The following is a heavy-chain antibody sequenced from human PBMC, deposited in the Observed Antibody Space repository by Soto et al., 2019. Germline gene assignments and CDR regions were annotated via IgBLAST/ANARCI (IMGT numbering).Heavy chain of an antibody. V-gene: IGHV1-2*02. Sequence: QVQLVQSGAEVKKPGASVKVSCKASGYSFTGYDMHWVRQAPGQGLEWMGWINPNSGVTKYAQKVQGRVTVTRDTSISTAYMEVSRLRSDDTAVYYCARDRGRYYDSSGYGEYGMDVWGQGTTVTVSS. CDR1: GYSFTGYD. CDR3: ARDRGRYYDSSGYGEYGMDV. J-gene: IGHJ6*02. D-gene: IGHD3-22*01. CDR2: INPNSGVT.